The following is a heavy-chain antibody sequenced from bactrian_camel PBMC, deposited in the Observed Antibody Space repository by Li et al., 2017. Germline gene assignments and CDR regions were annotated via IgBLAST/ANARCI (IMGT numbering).Heavy chain of an antibody. D-gene: IGHD1*01. Sequence: VQLVESGGDSVEAGGSLRLSCAATGYTRTNVCMGWFRQAPWKEREGVAAIDSDGNTSYADSVKGRFTISRDNAKNTLYLQMNSLKPDDTAIYYCAADWRFWEWCALVGNEYNVWGQGTQVTVS. J-gene: IGHJ4*01. CDR1: GYTRTNVC. CDR2: IDSDGNT. V-gene: IGHV3S53*01. CDR3: AADWRFWEWCALVGNEYNV.